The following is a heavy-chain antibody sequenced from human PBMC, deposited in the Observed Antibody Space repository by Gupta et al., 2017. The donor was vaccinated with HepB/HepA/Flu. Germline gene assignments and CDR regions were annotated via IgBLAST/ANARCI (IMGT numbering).Heavy chain of an antibody. Sequence: EVQLAESGGGLVQPGGSLKLSCAASGFLFSGSDMHWVRQAPGKGLEWLGRITTKTNNYATAYAAAVKGRFTISRDDPNYTAYLQMNSLEADDTAVYFCTRVDGSASFFGLDVWGQGTTVTVSS. CDR1: GFLFSGSD. V-gene: IGHV3-73*01. CDR2: ITTKTNNYAT. J-gene: IGHJ6*02. CDR3: TRVDGSASFFGLDV. D-gene: IGHD1-26*01.